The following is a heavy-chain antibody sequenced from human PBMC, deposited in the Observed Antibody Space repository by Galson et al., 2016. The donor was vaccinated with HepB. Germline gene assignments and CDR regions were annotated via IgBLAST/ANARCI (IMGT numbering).Heavy chain of an antibody. J-gene: IGHJ4*02. D-gene: IGHD3-3*01. CDR1: GGSMNLYH. V-gene: IGHV4-59*08. CDR2: IFYTGST. Sequence: ETLSPTCSVSGGSMNLYHWGWIRQPPGKGMESIGYIFYTGSTIYRPPFKSPFTMSVDTSKNQFSLNLSSVTAADTADYHCARVWTRSGANAAKFDSWGRGTLVTVSS. CDR3: ARVWTRSGANAAKFDS.